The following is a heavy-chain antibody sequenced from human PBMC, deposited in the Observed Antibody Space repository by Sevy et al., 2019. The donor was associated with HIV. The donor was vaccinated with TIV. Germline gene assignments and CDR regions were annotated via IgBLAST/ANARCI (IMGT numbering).Heavy chain of an antibody. J-gene: IGHJ1*01. CDR1: GFTFSDNS. CDR2: ISSSSSAI. V-gene: IGHV3-48*02. D-gene: IGHD3-22*01. Sequence: GESLKISCAASGFTFSDNSMNWVRQAPGKGLEWVSFISSSSSAIYYADSVKGRFTISRDNAKNSLYLQMSSLRDEDTAVYYCASGYYSTAEYFQHWGQGTLVTVSS. CDR3: ASGYYSTAEYFQH.